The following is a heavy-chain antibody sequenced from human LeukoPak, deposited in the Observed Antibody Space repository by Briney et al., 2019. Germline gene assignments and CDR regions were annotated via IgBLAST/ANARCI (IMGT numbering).Heavy chain of an antibody. Sequence: GGSLRLSCAASGFTFSSYGMHWVRQAPGKGLEWVAVIWYDGSNKYYADSVKGRFTISRDNSKNTLYLQMNSLRAEDTAVYYCARDGYYGSGSYCDYWGQGTLVTVSS. V-gene: IGHV3-33*01. J-gene: IGHJ4*02. CDR1: GFTFSSYG. CDR3: ARDGYYGSGSYCDY. CDR2: IWYDGSNK. D-gene: IGHD3-10*01.